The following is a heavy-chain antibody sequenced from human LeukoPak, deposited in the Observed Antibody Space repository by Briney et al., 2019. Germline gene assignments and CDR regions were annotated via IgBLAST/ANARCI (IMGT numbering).Heavy chain of an antibody. CDR2: ISAYNGNT. J-gene: IGHJ4*02. CDR1: GYTFTSYG. CDR3: ARDRPRGGYYGSGSYPALDY. Sequence: GASVKVSCKASGYTFTSYGISWVRQAPGQGLEWMGWISAYNGNTNYAQKLQGRATMTTDTSTSTAYMELRSLRSDDTAVYYCARDRPRGGYYGSGSYPALDYWGQGTLVTVSS. D-gene: IGHD3-10*01. V-gene: IGHV1-18*01.